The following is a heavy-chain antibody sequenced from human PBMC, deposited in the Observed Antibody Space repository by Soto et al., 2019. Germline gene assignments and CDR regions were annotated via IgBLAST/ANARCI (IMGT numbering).Heavy chain of an antibody. CDR2: ISYSGTA. J-gene: IGHJ5*02. V-gene: IGHV4-61*07. D-gene: IGHD1-26*01. CDR3: ARRRTGTYGGKWFDP. Sequence: WGWIRQPPGKGLQWIGYISYSGTANYNPSLKSRVTMSLDTSKNQISLELKSVTAADTAVYYCARRRTGTYGGKWFDPWGQGTLVTVSS.